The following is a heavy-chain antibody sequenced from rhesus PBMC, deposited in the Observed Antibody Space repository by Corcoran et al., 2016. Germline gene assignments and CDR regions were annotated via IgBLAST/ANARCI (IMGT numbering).Heavy chain of an antibody. V-gene: IGHV4-73*01. CDR3: AREWYEIWTGYPYYGLDS. CDR2: IDANNACT. D-gene: IGHD3-3*01. J-gene: IGHJ6*01. CDR1: GASISGYY. Sequence: QVKLQQWGDGLVKPSETMSLTCAIYGASISGYYWSWNRQPPGKGLEGLVSIDANNACTNYSSSLKNVVTISKDTSKNQFSLKLRSVTAEDTAVYYCAREWYEIWTGYPYYGLDSWGQGVVVTVSS.